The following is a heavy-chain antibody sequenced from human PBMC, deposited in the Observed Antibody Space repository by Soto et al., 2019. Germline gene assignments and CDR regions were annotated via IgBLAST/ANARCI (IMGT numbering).Heavy chain of an antibody. V-gene: IGHV4-59*01. CDR3: AGAPMVLTRSYFDS. J-gene: IGHJ4*02. CDR2: ISSSGNT. D-gene: IGHD3-22*01. CDR1: DGSISNFY. Sequence: SETLSLTCTVSDGSISNFYWSWIRQPPGKGLEWIGYISSSGNTNYNPSLKSRVSISVDTSKNQFSLNLTSVTAADTAVYYRAGAPMVLTRSYFDSWGQGTPVTVSS.